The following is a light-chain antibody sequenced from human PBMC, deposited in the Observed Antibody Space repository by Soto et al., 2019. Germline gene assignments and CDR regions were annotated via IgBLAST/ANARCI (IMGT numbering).Light chain of an antibody. J-gene: IGKJ3*01. Sequence: EVVMTQSPATLSVSPGERVTFSCRASQSVTTNLAWYQHKPGQSPRLLISDASTGASGIPPRFSGSGSGTEFTLTIDRLQSADFAVYYCQQYNNWPPFSFGPGTKVDIK. CDR3: QQYNNWPPFS. V-gene: IGKV3-15*01. CDR2: DAS. CDR1: QSVTTN.